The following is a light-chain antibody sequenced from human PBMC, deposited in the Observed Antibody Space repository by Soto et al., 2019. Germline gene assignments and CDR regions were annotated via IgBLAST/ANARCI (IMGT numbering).Light chain of an antibody. J-gene: IGKJ1*01. CDR3: QQYYHRWT. Sequence: EIVMTQSPATLSVSPGERVTLSCRARQSVGSNIAWYQQKPGQGPRLLIYGASTRAAGIPARFSGSVSGTEFTLTISSLQSEDFAVYFCQQYYHRWTFGPGTKVDIK. CDR1: QSVGSN. V-gene: IGKV3-15*01. CDR2: GAS.